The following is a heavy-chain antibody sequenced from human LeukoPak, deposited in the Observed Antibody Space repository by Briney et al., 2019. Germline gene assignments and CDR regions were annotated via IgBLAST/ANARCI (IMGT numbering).Heavy chain of an antibody. CDR1: GFTFSSYE. J-gene: IGHJ1*01. Sequence: GGSLRLSCAASGFTFSSYEMNWVRQAPGKGLEWVSYISSSGSTIFYADSVKGRFTIARDNAKSSLYLQMNSLRAEDTAVYYCARVSGVVTAPQYFQYWGQGTLVTVSS. CDR2: ISSSGSTI. V-gene: IGHV3-48*03. D-gene: IGHD2-21*02. CDR3: ARVSGVVTAPQYFQY.